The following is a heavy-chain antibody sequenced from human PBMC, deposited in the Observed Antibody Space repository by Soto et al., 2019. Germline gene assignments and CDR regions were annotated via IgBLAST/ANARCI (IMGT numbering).Heavy chain of an antibody. V-gene: IGHV1-3*01. J-gene: IGHJ5*02. CDR3: ARDEYYSRGGGSDSYRFDL. CDR2: INAGNGNT. CDR1: GYTFTSYA. D-gene: IGHD6-19*01. Sequence: ASVKVSCKASGYTFTSYAMHWVRQAPGQRLEWMGWINAGNGNTKYSQKFQGRVTITRDTSASTAYMELSSLRSEDTAVYYCARDEYYSRGGGSDSYRFDLWGQGTMVTVSS.